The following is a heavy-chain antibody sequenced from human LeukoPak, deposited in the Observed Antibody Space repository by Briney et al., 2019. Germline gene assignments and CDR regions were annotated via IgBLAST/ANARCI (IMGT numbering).Heavy chain of an antibody. D-gene: IGHD3-22*01. V-gene: IGHV3-11*01. Sequence: PGGSLRLSCAASGFTFTDYYMSWIRQAPGKGLEWLSYISSSGSTIYYADSVKGRFTISRDNAKNSLYLQMNSLRAEDTAVYYCAKEAGGYYDSSGYPVDYWGQGTLVTVSS. CDR1: GFTFTDYY. CDR2: ISSSGSTI. CDR3: AKEAGGYYDSSGYPVDY. J-gene: IGHJ4*02.